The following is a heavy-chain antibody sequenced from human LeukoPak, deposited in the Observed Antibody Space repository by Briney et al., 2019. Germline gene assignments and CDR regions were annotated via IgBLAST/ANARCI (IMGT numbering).Heavy chain of an antibody. V-gene: IGHV1-69*06. Sequence: ASVKVSCKASGGTFSSYAISWVRQAPGQGLEWMGGIIPIFGTANYAQKFQGRVTMTEDTSTDTAYMELSSLRSEDTAVYYCATPRRGITMAPPDYWGQGTLVTVSS. J-gene: IGHJ4*02. D-gene: IGHD3-10*01. CDR1: GGTFSSYA. CDR3: ATPRRGITMAPPDY. CDR2: IIPIFGTA.